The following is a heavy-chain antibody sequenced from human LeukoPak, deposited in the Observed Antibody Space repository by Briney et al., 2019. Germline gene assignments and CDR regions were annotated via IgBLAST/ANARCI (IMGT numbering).Heavy chain of an antibody. D-gene: IGHD6-6*01. V-gene: IGHV3-53*01. CDR3: ARVRARPYSSSYYMDV. CDR1: GFTVSSNY. CDR2: IYSGGST. Sequence: PGGSLRLSCAASGFTVSSNYMSWVRQAPGKGLDWVSVIYSGGSTYYADSVKGRFTISRDNSKNTLYLQMNSLRAEDTAVYYCARVRARPYSSSYYMDVWGKGTTVTVSS. J-gene: IGHJ6*03.